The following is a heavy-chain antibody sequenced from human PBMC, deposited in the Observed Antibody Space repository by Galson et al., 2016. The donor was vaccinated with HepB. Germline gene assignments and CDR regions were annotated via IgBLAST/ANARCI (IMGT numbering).Heavy chain of an antibody. CDR1: GYTFTTYW. Sequence: QSGAEVKKPGESLKIFCKASGYTFTTYWITWVRQVPGKGLEWVGRIDPSDYDTNYNPSFFGQVTISTGRSISTAYLQWSSLKASDSAIYYCARQGRYHFESKGDYWGPGTLVTVSS. D-gene: IGHD3-3*02. J-gene: IGHJ4*02. CDR2: IDPSDYDT. V-gene: IGHV5-10-1*01. CDR3: ARQGRYHFESKGDY.